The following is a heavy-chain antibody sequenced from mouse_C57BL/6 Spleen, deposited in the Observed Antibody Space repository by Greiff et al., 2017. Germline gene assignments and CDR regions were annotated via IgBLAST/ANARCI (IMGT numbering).Heavy chain of an antibody. CDR1: GYTFTSYW. V-gene: IGHV1-64*01. CDR2: INPNSGNT. Sequence: QVQLLQSGAELVKPGASVKLSCKASGYTFTSYWMHWVQQSPGQGLEWMGMINPNSGNTNYHEKFKGKATLTIDKSSSTAYMQLSSLTSEDSAVYYCARDADMDSNWYFDVCGGGTAVAVSS. D-gene: IGHD2-5*01. J-gene: IGHJ1*01. CDR3: ARDADMDSNWYFDV.